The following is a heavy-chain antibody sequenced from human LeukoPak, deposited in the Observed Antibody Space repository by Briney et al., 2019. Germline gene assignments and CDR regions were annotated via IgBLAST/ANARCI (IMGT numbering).Heavy chain of an antibody. V-gene: IGHV1-18*01. D-gene: IGHD3-3*01. CDR1: GYTFTSYG. CDR3: ARVTYYDFWSGYPGGGYYFDY. J-gene: IGHJ4*02. CDR2: ISAYNGNT. Sequence: ASVKVSCKASGYTFTSYGISWVRQAPGQWLEWMGWISAYNGNTNYAQKLQGRVTMTTDTSTSTAYMELRSLRSDDTAVYYCARVTYYDFWSGYPGGGYYFDYWGQGTLVTVSS.